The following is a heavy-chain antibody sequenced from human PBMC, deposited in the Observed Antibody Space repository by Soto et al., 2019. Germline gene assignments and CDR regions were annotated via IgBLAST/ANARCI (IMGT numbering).Heavy chain of an antibody. CDR1: GYTFTNYY. Sequence: QVQLVQSGADVQKPGASVKVSCKASGYTFTNYYVSWARQAPGQGLEWMGWINTYNGNTKYAQNSQGRVSMTADTSTSTGYMELWSLRSDDTAVYYCARDQGSTNGAEDYWGQGTLVTVSS. V-gene: IGHV1-18*01. CDR2: INTYNGNT. D-gene: IGHD2-8*01. CDR3: ARDQGSTNGAEDY. J-gene: IGHJ4*02.